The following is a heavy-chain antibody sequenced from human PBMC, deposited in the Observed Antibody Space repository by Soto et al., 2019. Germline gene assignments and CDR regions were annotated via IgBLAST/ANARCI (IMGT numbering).Heavy chain of an antibody. CDR2: IYHSGST. CDR1: GGSISSSNW. J-gene: IGHJ5*02. CDR3: ARDSRDCSSNSCYRMDWFDP. D-gene: IGHD2-2*02. Sequence: VSGGSISSSNWWSWVRQPPGKGLEWIGEIYHSGSTNYNPSLKSRVTISVDKSKNQFSLKLSSVTAADTAVYYCARDSRDCSSNSCYRMDWFDPWGQGTLVTVSS. V-gene: IGHV4-4*02.